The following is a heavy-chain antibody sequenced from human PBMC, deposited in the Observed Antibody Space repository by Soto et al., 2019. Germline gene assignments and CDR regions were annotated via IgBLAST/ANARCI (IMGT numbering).Heavy chain of an antibody. CDR1: GGTFSSYA. CDR2: IIPIFGTA. V-gene: IGHV1-69*01. Sequence: QVQLVQSGAEVKKPGSSVTVSCKASGGTFSSYAISWVRQAPGQGLEWMGGIIPIFGTANYAQKFQGRVTITADESTSTAYMELSSLRSEDTAVYYCARLGGMSGYDLGDYYGMDVWGQGTTVTVSS. J-gene: IGHJ6*02. D-gene: IGHD5-12*01. CDR3: ARLGGMSGYDLGDYYGMDV.